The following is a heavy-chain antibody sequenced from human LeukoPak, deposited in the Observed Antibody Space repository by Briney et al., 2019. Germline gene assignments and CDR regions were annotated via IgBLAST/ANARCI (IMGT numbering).Heavy chain of an antibody. V-gene: IGHV3-74*01. CDR2: IDGGGSST. CDR1: GFTFSNHW. CDR3: ASGLELDY. Sequence: PGGSLRLSCAASGFTFSNHWMHWVRQVPGKGLVWVSRIDGGGSSTSYADSVKGRFSISRDNAKTTLYLQMNSLRAEDTAVYYCASGLELDYWGQGTLVTVSS. J-gene: IGHJ4*02.